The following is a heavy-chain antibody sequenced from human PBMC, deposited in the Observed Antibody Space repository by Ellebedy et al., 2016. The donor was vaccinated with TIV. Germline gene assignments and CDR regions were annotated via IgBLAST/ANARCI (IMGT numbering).Heavy chain of an antibody. CDR2: MDSGGSTT. Sequence: GESLKISXAASGFTFSSYWMHWVRQAPGKGLVWVSRMDSGGSTTYYADSVRGRFTIARDNARKSLFLQMNSVRAEDTAVFYCTTFGDYPVLDFWGQGALVTVSS. D-gene: IGHD3-10*01. CDR3: TTFGDYPVLDF. V-gene: IGHV3-74*01. J-gene: IGHJ4*02. CDR1: GFTFSSYW.